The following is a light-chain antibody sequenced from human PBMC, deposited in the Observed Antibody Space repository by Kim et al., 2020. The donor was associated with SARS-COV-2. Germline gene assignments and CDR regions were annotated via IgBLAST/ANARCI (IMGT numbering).Light chain of an antibody. CDR3: SSYTSSSPLYV. J-gene: IGLJ1*01. V-gene: IGLV2-14*01. CDR1: SSDVGGYNY. Sequence: QSALTQPASVSGSPGQSITISCTGTSSDVGGYNYVSLYQQHPGKAPKLMIYDVSKRPSGVSNRFSGSKSGNTASLTISGLQAEDEADYYCSSYTSSSPLYVFGTGTKVTVL. CDR2: DVS.